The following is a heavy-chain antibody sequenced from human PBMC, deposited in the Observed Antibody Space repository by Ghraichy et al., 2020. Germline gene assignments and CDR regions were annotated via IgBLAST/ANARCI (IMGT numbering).Heavy chain of an antibody. CDR1: GGSISSYY. CDR2: IYYSGST. J-gene: IGHJ6*03. CDR3: ARLDYDFWGGYDSEGHYYYMDV. V-gene: IGHV4-59*08. Sequence: SETLSLTCTVSGGSISSYYWSWIRPPPGKGLEWIGYIYYSGSTNYNPSLKSRVTISVDTSKNQFSLKLSSGTAADTDVYYCARLDYDFWGGYDSEGHYYYMDVRGKANTLTVS. D-gene: IGHD3-3*01.